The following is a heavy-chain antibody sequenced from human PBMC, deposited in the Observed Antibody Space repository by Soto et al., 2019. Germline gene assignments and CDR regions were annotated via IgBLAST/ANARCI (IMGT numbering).Heavy chain of an antibody. J-gene: IGHJ4*02. Sequence: EVQLVESGGGLVKPGGSLRLSCAAFGFNFNSYAMHWVRQSPGKGLEWVAFISSGSDYLYYADSVKGRFTVSRHNVTSSLYLQMNSLTDDDTALYYCASEFCSGGSGYSRIFDYWGQGSLVTVSS. CDR2: ISSGSDYL. CDR1: GFNFNSYA. D-gene: IGHD2-15*01. CDR3: ASEFCSGGSGYSRIFDY. V-gene: IGHV3-21*02.